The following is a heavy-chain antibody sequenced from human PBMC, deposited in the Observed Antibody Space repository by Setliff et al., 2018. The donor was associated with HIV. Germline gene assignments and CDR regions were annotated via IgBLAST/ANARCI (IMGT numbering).Heavy chain of an antibody. CDR1: GGSISSYY. D-gene: IGHD3-22*01. CDR3: ARHQGKYYDSSGYSGWFFDL. Sequence: SETLSLTCTVSGGSISSYYWSWIRQPPGKGLEWIGYVYYTGSTNYNPSLKSRVTISIDTSKNQFSLKLSSVAAADTAVYYCARHQGKYYDSSGYSGWFFDLWGRGTLVTVSS. J-gene: IGHJ2*01. V-gene: IGHV4-59*08. CDR2: VYYTGST.